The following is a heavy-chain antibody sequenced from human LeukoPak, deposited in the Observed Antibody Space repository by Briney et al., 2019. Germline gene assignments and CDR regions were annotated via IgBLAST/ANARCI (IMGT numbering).Heavy chain of an antibody. D-gene: IGHD1-26*01. CDR3: AASGSYYDY. J-gene: IGHJ4*02. Sequence: ASVKVSCKASGGTFSSYTISWVRQAPGQGLEWMGRIIPILGIANYAQKFQGRVTITADKSTSTAYMELSSLRSEGSAEYDCAASGSYYDYWGQGTQVTVSS. CDR2: IIPILGIA. V-gene: IGHV1-69*02. CDR1: GGTFSSYT.